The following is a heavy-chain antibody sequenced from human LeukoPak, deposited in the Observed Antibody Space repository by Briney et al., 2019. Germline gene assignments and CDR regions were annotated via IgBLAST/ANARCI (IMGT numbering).Heavy chain of an antibody. J-gene: IGHJ4*02. CDR2: IYTSGST. D-gene: IGHD3-22*01. CDR3: ARDSIGYYYLFDY. V-gene: IGHV4-61*02. Sequence: SETLPLTCTVSGGSISSDSYYWSWIRQPAGKGLEWIGRIYTSGSTNYNPSLKSRVTISVDTSKNQFSLKLSSVTAADTAVYYCARDSIGYYYLFDYWGQGTLVTVSS. CDR1: GGSISSDSYY.